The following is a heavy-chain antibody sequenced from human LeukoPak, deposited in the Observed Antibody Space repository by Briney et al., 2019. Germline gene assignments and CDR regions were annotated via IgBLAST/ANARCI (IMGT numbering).Heavy chain of an antibody. V-gene: IGHV4-39*01. CDR2: VHHSGIT. D-gene: IGHD3-22*01. CDR3: ARNPPNYSDISGRMGAFDV. J-gene: IGHJ3*01. Sequence: SETLSLTCVVSGGFISSGGYYWGWIRHPPEKGLEWIGSVHHSGITYYNTSLKSRVTISVDKSKNQFSLELTSVTAADTAVYYCARNPPNYSDISGRMGAFDVWGQGTMVTVSS. CDR1: GGFISSGGYY.